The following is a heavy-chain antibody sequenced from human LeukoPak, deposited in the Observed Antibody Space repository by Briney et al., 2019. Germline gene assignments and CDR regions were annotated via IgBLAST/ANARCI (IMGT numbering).Heavy chain of an antibody. CDR1: GGTFSSYA. J-gene: IGHJ4*02. CDR3: ARVKEDDYGDYVIDY. D-gene: IGHD4-17*01. CDR2: IIPILGIA. Sequence: SVKVSCKASGGTFSSYAISWVRQAPGQGLEWMGRIIPILGIANYAQKFQGRVTITADKSTSTAYMELSSLRSEDTAVYYCARVKEDDYGDYVIDYWGQGTLVTVSS. V-gene: IGHV1-69*04.